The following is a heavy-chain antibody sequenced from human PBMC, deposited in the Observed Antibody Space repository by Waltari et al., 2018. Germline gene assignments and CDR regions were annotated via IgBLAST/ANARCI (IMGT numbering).Heavy chain of an antibody. V-gene: IGHV3-30-3*01. J-gene: IGHJ4*02. Sequence: QVQLVESGGGVVQPGRSLRLSCAASGFTFSSYAMHWVRQAPGKGLEWVAVISYDGSNKDYADSVKGRFTISRDNSKNTLYLQMNSLRAEDTAVYYCAREGGQLWGQGTLVTVSS. D-gene: IGHD2-2*01. CDR1: GFTFSSYA. CDR3: AREGGQL. CDR2: ISYDGSNK.